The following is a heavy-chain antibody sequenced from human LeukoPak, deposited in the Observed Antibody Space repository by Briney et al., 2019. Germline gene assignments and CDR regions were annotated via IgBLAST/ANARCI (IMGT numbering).Heavy chain of an antibody. D-gene: IGHD2-8*01. V-gene: IGHV4-4*09. CDR3: ARPMVYANDAFDI. J-gene: IGHJ3*02. Sequence: SETLSLTCTVSGGSISSYYWSWIRQPPGKGLEWIGYIYTSGSTNYNPSLKSRVTISVDTPKNQFSLKLSSVTAADTAVYYCARPMVYANDAFDIWGQGTMVTVSS. CDR2: IYTSGST. CDR1: GGSISSYY.